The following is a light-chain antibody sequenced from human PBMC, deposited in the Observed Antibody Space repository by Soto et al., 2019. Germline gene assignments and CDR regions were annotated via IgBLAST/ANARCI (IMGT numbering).Light chain of an antibody. CDR3: SSYTSSSTYV. J-gene: IGLJ1*01. CDR1: SSDVGGYNY. V-gene: IGLV2-14*01. CDR2: DVS. Sequence: QSALTQPASVSGSPGXSFTISCTGTSSDVGGYNYVSWYQQHPGKAPKLMIYDVSNRPSGVSNRFSGSKSGNTASLTISGLQAEDEADYYCSSYTSSSTYVFGTGTKVTVL.